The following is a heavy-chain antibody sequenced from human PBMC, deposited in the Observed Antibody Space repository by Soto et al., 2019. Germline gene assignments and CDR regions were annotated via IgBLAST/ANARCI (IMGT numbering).Heavy chain of an antibody. CDR3: ARGRGGYCSSTSCKGGSNWFDP. CDR2: INHSGST. Sequence: LSLTCAVYGGSFSGYNWSWIRQPPGKGLEWIGEINHSGSTNYNPSLKSRVTISVDTSKNQFSLKLSSVTAADTAVYYCARGRGGYCSSTSCKGGSNWFDPWGQGTLVTVSS. D-gene: IGHD2-2*01. J-gene: IGHJ5*02. V-gene: IGHV4-34*01. CDR1: GGSFSGYN.